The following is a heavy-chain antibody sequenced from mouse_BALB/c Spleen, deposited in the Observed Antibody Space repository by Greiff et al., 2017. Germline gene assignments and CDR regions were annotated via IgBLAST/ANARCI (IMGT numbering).Heavy chain of an antibody. V-gene: IGHV14-3*02. J-gene: IGHJ1*01. CDR2: IDPANGNT. Sequence: VQLQQSGAELVKPGASVKLSCTASGFNIKDTYMHWVKQRPEQGLEWIGRIDPANGNTKYDPKFQGKATITADTSSNTAYLQLSSLTSEDTAVYYCARVSLDGSWYLDGWGAGTAVTVSS. CDR1: GFNIKDTY. CDR3: ARVSLDGSWYLDG. D-gene: IGHD2-3*01.